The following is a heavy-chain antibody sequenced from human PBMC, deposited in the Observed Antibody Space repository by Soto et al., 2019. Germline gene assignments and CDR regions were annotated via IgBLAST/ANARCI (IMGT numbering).Heavy chain of an antibody. Sequence: QVQLVQSGAEVKKPGPSVKVTCKASGGTFSSNAISWVRQAPGQGLEWMGGIIPIFGTAHYAQKFQGRVTITADESTSTASMELSSLKSEDTAVYYCATVGRGDSSATRFYFEFWGQGTLVTGSS. D-gene: IGHD5-18*01. CDR2: IIPIFGTA. J-gene: IGHJ4*02. CDR1: GGTFSSNA. CDR3: ATVGRGDSSATRFYFEF. V-gene: IGHV1-69*12.